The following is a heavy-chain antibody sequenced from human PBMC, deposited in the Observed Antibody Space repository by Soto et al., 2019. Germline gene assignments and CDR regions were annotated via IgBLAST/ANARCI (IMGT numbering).Heavy chain of an antibody. CDR2: IYHSGNT. CDR3: ARGSSYSNYYYYGMDV. D-gene: IGHD4-4*01. CDR1: GGSMSSYNW. V-gene: IGHV4-4*02. Sequence: EPLSLTCAVSGGSMSSYNWGSWVRQPPGKGLEWIGEIYHSGNTNYNPSLKSRVTISVDKSKNQFSLKLSSVTAADTAVYYCARGSSYSNYYYYGMDVWGQGTTVTVSS. J-gene: IGHJ6*02.